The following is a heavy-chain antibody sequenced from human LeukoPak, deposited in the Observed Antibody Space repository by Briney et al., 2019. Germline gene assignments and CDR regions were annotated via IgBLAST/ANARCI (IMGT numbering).Heavy chain of an antibody. D-gene: IGHD6-13*01. V-gene: IGHV3-33*01. CDR1: GFTFSSYG. CDR2: IWYDGSNK. Sequence: GGSLRLSCAASGFTFSSYGMHWVRQAPGKGLEWVAVIWYDGSNKYYADSVKGRFTISRDNSKNTLYLQMNSLRAEDTAVYYCARDVAAAGEDYYYYGMDVWGQGTTVTVS. J-gene: IGHJ6*02. CDR3: ARDVAAAGEDYYYYGMDV.